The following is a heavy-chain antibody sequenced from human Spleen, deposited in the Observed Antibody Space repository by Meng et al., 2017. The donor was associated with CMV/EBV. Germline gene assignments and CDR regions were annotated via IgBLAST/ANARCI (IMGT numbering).Heavy chain of an antibody. J-gene: IGHJ4*02. D-gene: IGHD1-1*01. CDR1: GFTFSSYA. CDR3: ASGLELDY. V-gene: IGHV3-23*03. Sequence: GESLKISCAASGFTFSSYAMSWVRQAPGKGLEWVSVIYSGGSSTYYADSVKGRFTISRDNSKNTLYLQMNSLRAEDTAVYYCASGLELDYWGQGTLVTVS. CDR2: IYSGGSST.